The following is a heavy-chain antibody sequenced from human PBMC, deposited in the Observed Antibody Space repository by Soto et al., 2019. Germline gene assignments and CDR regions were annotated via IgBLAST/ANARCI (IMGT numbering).Heavy chain of an antibody. Sequence: ASVKVSCEASGYTFTSYDINWVRQATVQGLEWMGWMNPNSGNTGYAQKFQGRVTMTRNSSISTAYMELSSLRSEDTAVYYCARPITMVRGVISYNYYYYGMDVWGQGTTVTVSS. J-gene: IGHJ6*02. CDR1: GYTFTSYD. CDR2: MNPNSGNT. CDR3: ARPITMVRGVISYNYYYYGMDV. V-gene: IGHV1-8*01. D-gene: IGHD3-10*01.